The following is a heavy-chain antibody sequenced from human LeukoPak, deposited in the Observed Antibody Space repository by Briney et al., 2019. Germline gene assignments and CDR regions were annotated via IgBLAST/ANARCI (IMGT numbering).Heavy chain of an antibody. D-gene: IGHD6-25*01. CDR3: ARVQGGYSSGFSEPFDP. Sequence: ASVKVSCKDSGYTFTGYYMHWVRQAPGQGLEWMGRINHNSGGTNYAQNYQGRVTMTRDTSISTAYMELSRLRSDDTAVYYCARVQGGYSSGFSEPFDPWGQGTLVTVSS. J-gene: IGHJ5*02. CDR2: INHNSGGT. CDR1: GYTFTGYY. V-gene: IGHV1-2*06.